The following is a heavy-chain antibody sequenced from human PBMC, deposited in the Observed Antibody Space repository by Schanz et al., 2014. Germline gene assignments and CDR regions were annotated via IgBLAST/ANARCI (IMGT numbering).Heavy chain of an antibody. J-gene: IGHJ4*02. V-gene: IGHV1-69*02. CDR1: GGTFSSYT. Sequence: QVQLVQSEAEVKKPGSSVKVSCKASGGTFSSYTISWVRQAPGQGLEWMGRIIPSLGLAKYEQKFQDKVTITADTSTTTAYMELSGLRSEDTAVYYCASSGAGYSSSWDFDYWGQGTLXTVSS. CDR3: ASSGAGYSSSWDFDY. D-gene: IGHD6-13*01. CDR2: IIPSLGLA.